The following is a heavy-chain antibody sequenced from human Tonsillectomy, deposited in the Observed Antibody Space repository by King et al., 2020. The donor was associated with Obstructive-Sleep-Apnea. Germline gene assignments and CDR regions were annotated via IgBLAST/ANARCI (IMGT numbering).Heavy chain of an antibody. CDR1: GGSISSYY. J-gene: IGHJ5*02. CDR3: ARRTRHGVGARDWFDP. CDR2: IYYSGST. Sequence: VQLQESGPGLVKPSETLSLTCTVSGGSISSYYWSWIRQPPGKGLEWIGYIYYSGSTNYNPSLKSRVTISVDTSKNQFSLKLSSVTAADTAVYYCARRTRHGVGARDWFDPWGQGTLVTVSS. D-gene: IGHD1-26*01. V-gene: IGHV4-59*08.